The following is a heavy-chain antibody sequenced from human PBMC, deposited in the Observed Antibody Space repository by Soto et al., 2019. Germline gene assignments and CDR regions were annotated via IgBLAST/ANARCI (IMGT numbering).Heavy chain of an antibody. CDR3: ASPGHYDSSGYIIGAFDI. V-gene: IGHV1-69*06. CDR2: IIPIFGTA. Sequence: QVQLVQSGAEVKKPGSSVKVSCKASGGTFSSYAISWVRQAPGQGLEWMGGIIPIFGTANYAQKFQGRVTITADKSTSTAYMELSSLRSEDTAVYYCASPGHYDSSGYIIGAFDIWGQGTMVTVSS. J-gene: IGHJ3*02. CDR1: GGTFSSYA. D-gene: IGHD3-22*01.